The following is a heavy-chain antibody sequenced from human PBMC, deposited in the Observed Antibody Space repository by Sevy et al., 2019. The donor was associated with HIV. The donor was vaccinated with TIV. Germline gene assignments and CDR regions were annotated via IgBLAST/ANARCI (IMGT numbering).Heavy chain of an antibody. D-gene: IGHD3-22*01. CDR3: AGGRYDSSGSFDALDI. V-gene: IGHV3-23*01. J-gene: IGHJ3*02. CDR2: IYGSGGVT. Sequence: GGSLRLSCKPSGFTFTSYAMNWDRQAPGKGLEWISTIYGSGGVTYYAYSVKGRFTISRDKSKNTLYLQMNSLRTEDTALYYCAGGRYDSSGSFDALDIWGQGTMVTVSS. CDR1: GFTFTSYA.